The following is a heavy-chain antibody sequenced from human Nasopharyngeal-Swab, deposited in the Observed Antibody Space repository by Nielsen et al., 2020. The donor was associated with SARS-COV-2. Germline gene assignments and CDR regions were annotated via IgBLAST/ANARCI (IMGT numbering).Heavy chain of an antibody. V-gene: IGHV4-59*01. D-gene: IGHD2-2*01. J-gene: IGHJ3*02. CDR3: ARVLGSIVVVPAAMPVYASDI. CDR2: IYYSGST. Sequence: WIRQPPGKGLEWIGYIYYSGSTNYNPSLKSRVTISVDTSKSQFSLKLSSVTAADTAVYYCARVLGSIVVVPAAMPVYASDIWGQGTMVTVSS.